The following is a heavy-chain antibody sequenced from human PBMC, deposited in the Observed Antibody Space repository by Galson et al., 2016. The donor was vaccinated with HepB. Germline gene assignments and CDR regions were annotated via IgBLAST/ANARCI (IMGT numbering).Heavy chain of an antibody. D-gene: IGHD2-8*02. V-gene: IGHV4-39*07. CDR3: ARIDTGSSYCFDY. CDR2: VFYSAST. CDR1: GVSITNSRYY. J-gene: IGHJ4*02. Sequence: SETLSLTCTVSGVSITNSRYYWGWVRQPPGKGLEWIGSVFYSASTYYTPSLKSRVTMSTHTSTNQFSLQLISVTAADTAVYYCARIDTGSSYCFDYWGQGALVTVSS.